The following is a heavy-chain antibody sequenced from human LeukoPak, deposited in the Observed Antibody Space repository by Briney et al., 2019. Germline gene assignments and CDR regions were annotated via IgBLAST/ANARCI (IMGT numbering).Heavy chain of an antibody. CDR2: ISSSSSYI. J-gene: IGHJ3*02. Sequence: GGSLRLSCAASGFTFSSYSMTWVRQAPGKGLEWVSSISSSSSYIYYADSVKGRFTISRDNAKNSLYLQMNSLRAEDTAVYYCARRNFDWQDAFDIWGQGTMVTVSS. V-gene: IGHV3-21*01. CDR3: ARRNFDWQDAFDI. D-gene: IGHD3-9*01. CDR1: GFTFSSYS.